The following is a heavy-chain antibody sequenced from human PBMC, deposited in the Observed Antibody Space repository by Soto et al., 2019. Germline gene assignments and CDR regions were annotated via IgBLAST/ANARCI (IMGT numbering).Heavy chain of an antibody. CDR3: ARGQYYYDSSGYYYGNWFDP. J-gene: IGHJ5*02. CDR2: INHSGST. D-gene: IGHD3-22*01. CDR1: GGSFSGYY. Sequence: QVQLQQWGAGLLKPSETLSLTCAVYGGSFSGYYWSWIRQPPGKGLEWIGEINHSGSTNYNPSLKSRVTISVDTSKNQFSLKLSSATAADTAVYYCARGQYYYDSSGYYYGNWFDPWGQGTLVTVSS. V-gene: IGHV4-34*01.